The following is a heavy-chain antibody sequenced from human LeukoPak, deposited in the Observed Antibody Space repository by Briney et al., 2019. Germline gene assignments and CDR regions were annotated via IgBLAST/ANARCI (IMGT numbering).Heavy chain of an antibody. D-gene: IGHD1-26*01. J-gene: IGHJ3*02. CDR1: GYTFTSYD. Sequence: ASVKVSCKASGYTFTSYDINWVRQATGQGLEWMGWMNRNSGNTGYAQKFQGRVTMTRNTSISTAYMELSSLRSEDTAVYYCSGSYLHAFDIWGQGTMVTVSS. CDR3: SGSYLHAFDI. V-gene: IGHV1-8*01. CDR2: MNRNSGNT.